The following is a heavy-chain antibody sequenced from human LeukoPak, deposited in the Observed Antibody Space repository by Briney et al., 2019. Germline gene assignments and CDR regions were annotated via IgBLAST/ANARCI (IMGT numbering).Heavy chain of an antibody. D-gene: IGHD6-6*01. V-gene: IGHV3-7*05. CDR2: IKQDGSEK. CDR1: GXTFSSYW. CDR3: ARDGSSSGGLVY. J-gene: IGHJ4*02. Sequence: GGSLRLSCAASGXTFSSYWMSWVRQAPGKGLEWVGNIKQDGSEKHYVDSVKGRFTISRDNAANSLSLQMNSLRVEDTAVYYCARDGSSSGGLVYWGQGTLVTVSS.